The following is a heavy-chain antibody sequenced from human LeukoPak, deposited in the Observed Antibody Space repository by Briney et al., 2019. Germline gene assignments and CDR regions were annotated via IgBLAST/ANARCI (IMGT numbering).Heavy chain of an antibody. Sequence: SVKVSCKASGGTFSSYAISWVRQAPGQGLEWMGRIIPIFGIAKYAQKFQGRVTITADKTTSTAYMELSSLRSEDTAVYYCARHREGLLWFGELPHPLDYWGQGTLVTVSS. CDR2: IIPIFGIA. D-gene: IGHD3-10*01. J-gene: IGHJ4*02. V-gene: IGHV1-69*04. CDR3: ARHREGLLWFGELPHPLDY. CDR1: GGTFSSYA.